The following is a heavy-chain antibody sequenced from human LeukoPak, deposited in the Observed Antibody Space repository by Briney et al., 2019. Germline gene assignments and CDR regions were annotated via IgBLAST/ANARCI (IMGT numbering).Heavy chain of an antibody. D-gene: IGHD4-23*01. CDR1: GFTFSSYA. J-gene: IGHJ4*02. Sequence: GGSLRLSCAASGFTFSSYAMSWVRQAPGKGLEWVGRIKSKNVGETTEYAAPVQGRFTISRDDSKNTVYLQMSSLKTEDTAVYYCTTGPGNSGYWGQGTLVTVSS. CDR2: IKSKNVGETT. V-gene: IGHV3-15*01. CDR3: TTGPGNSGY.